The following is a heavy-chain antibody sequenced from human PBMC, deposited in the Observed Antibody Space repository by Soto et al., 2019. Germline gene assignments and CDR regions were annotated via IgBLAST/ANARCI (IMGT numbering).Heavy chain of an antibody. Sequence: GGSLRLSCAASGFTFSSYGMHWVRQAPGKGLEWVAIIWYDGSNKYYDDSVKGRFTISRDNSKNTLYLQMNSLRAEDTAVYYSARIANVLLWFGEFDPWGQGTLVTVSS. CDR1: GFTFSSYG. CDR2: IWYDGSNK. CDR3: ARIANVLLWFGEFDP. D-gene: IGHD3-10*01. V-gene: IGHV3-33*01. J-gene: IGHJ5*02.